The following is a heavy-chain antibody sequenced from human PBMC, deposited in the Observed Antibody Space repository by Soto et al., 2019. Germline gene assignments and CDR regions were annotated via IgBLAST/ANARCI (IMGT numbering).Heavy chain of an antibody. CDR3: ARAVGQFKYCSSTSCYWDDWFDP. D-gene: IGHD2-2*01. Sequence: DLEWIGYIYYSGSTYYNPSLKSRVTISVDTSKNQFSLKLSSVTAADTAVYYCARAVGQFKYCSSTSCYWDDWFDPWGQGTLVTVSS. CDR2: IYYSGST. V-gene: IGHV4-31*02. J-gene: IGHJ5*02.